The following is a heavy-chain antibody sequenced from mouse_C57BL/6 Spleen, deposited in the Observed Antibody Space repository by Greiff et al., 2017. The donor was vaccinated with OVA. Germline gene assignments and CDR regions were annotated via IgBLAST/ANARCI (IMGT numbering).Heavy chain of an antibody. CDR2: IDPETGGT. Sequence: QVQLKESGAELVRPGASVTLSCKASGYTFTDYEMHWVKQTPVHGLEWIGAIDPETGGTAYNQKFKGKAILTADKSSSTAYMELRSLTSEYSAVYYCTRSRLLFITTVVATDAMDYWGQGTSVTVSS. V-gene: IGHV1-15*01. CDR3: TRSRLLFITTVVATDAMDY. D-gene: IGHD1-1*01. CDR1: GYTFTDYE. J-gene: IGHJ4*01.